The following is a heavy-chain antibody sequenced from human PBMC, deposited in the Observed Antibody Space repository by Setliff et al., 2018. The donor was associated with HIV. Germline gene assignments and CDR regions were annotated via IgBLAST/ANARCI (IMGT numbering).Heavy chain of an antibody. CDR2: IYYSGST. Sequence: SETLSLTCTVSGDSISSGGSPWTWIRQHPGKGLEWIGYIYYSGSTYYNPSLKSRVTISVDTSKNQFSLKLSSLTAADTAVYYCARTRGYTYGYIDSWAQGTLVTVSS. D-gene: IGHD5-18*01. CDR3: ARTRGYTYGYIDS. CDR1: GDSISSGGSP. V-gene: IGHV4-31*03. J-gene: IGHJ4*02.